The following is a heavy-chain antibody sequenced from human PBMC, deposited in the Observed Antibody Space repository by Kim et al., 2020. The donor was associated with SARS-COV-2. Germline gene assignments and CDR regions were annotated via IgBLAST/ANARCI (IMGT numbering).Heavy chain of an antibody. J-gene: IGHJ4*02. Sequence: STNSTPSLKSRVTISVDTSKNQFSLKLSSVTAADTAVYYCAGAGYYGSVVWGQGTLVTVSS. D-gene: IGHD3-10*01. CDR2: ST. CDR3: AGAGYYGSVV. V-gene: IGHV4-34*01.